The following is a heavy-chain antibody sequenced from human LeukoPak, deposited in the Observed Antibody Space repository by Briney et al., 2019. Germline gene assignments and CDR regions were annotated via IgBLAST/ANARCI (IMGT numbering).Heavy chain of an antibody. CDR1: GGTFSSYA. D-gene: IGHD2-21*02. CDR2: IIPIFGTA. J-gene: IGHJ5*02. Sequence: SVKVSCKASGGTFSSYAISWVRQAPGQGLEWMGGIIPIFGTANYAQKFQGRVTITTDESTSTAYMELSSLRSEDTAVYYCARGLCGPYYGGDRNWFDPWGQGTLVTVSS. CDR3: ARGLCGPYYGGDRNWFDP. V-gene: IGHV1-69*05.